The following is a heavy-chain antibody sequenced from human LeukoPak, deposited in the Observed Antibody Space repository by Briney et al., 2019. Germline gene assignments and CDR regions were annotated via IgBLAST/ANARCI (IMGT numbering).Heavy chain of an antibody. CDR3: ARRIVVVPAANYYYYYYMDV. D-gene: IGHD2-2*01. V-gene: IGHV1-8*01. J-gene: IGHJ6*03. CDR1: GYTFTSYD. CDR2: MNPNSGNT. Sequence: AASVKVSCTASGYTFTSYDINWVRQATGQGLEWMGWMNPNSGNTGYAQKFQGRVTMTRNTSISTAYMELSSLRSEDTAVYYCARRIVVVPAANYYYYYYMDVWGKGTTVTVSS.